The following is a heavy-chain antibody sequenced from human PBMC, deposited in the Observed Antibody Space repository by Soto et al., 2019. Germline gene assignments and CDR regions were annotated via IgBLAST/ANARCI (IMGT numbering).Heavy chain of an antibody. CDR2: ISGSGGST. Sequence: GGTRSLSCSASGFTFSIYAMSWVRQAPGKGLEWVSAISGSGGSTYYADSVKGRFTISRDNSKNALYLQMNSLRAEDTAVYYCAKVQLWLHWFDPWGQGTLVTVSS. J-gene: IGHJ5*02. V-gene: IGHV3-23*01. D-gene: IGHD5-18*01. CDR3: AKVQLWLHWFDP. CDR1: GFTFSIYA.